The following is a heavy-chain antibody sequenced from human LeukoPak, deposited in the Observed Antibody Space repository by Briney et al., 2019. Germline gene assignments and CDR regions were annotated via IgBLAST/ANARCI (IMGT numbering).Heavy chain of an antibody. V-gene: IGHV1-69*04. Sequence: SVKVFCKASGGTFSSYAISWVRQAPGQGLEWMGRIIPIFGIANYAQKFQGRVTITADKSTSTAYMELSSLRSEDTAVYYCASITTYPEGPYWGQGTLVTVSS. J-gene: IGHJ4*02. CDR1: GGTFSSYA. D-gene: IGHD3-3*01. CDR3: ASITTYPEGPY. CDR2: IIPIFGIA.